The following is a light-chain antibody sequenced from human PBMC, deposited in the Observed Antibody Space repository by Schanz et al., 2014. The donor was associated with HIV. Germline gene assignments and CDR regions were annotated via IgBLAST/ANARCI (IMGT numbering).Light chain of an antibody. J-gene: IGLJ3*02. CDR2: GNS. CDR3: QSYDTHLGAVM. CDR1: SSNIGAGYD. Sequence: QSVLTQPPSVSGAPGQRVTISCTGSSSNIGAGYDVHWYQQLPGTAPKLLIYGNSNRPSGVPDRISGSKSGTSASLAITGLQAEDEADYYCQSYDTHLGAVMFGGGTKLTVL. V-gene: IGLV1-40*01.